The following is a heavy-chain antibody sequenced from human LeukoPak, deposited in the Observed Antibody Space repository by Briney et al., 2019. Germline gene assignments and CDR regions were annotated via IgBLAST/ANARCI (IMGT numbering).Heavy chain of an antibody. CDR2: IKSKTDGGTT. CDR1: GFTFSNAW. D-gene: IGHD5-18*01. Sequence: TGGSLRLSCAASGFTFSNAWMSWVRQAPGKGLEWVGRIKSKTDGGTTDYAAPVKGRFTISRDDSKNTLYLQMNSLKTEDTAVYYYTREDTAMVTDYWGQGTLVTVSS. J-gene: IGHJ4*02. CDR3: TREDTAMVTDY. V-gene: IGHV3-15*01.